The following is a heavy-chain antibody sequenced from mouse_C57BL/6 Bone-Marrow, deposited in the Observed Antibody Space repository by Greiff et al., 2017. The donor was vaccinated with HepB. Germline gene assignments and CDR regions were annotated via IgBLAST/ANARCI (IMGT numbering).Heavy chain of an antibody. D-gene: IGHD1-1*01. V-gene: IGHV1-22*01. CDR1: GYTFTDYN. Sequence: EVQLQESGPELVKPGASVKLSCKASGYTFTDYNMHWVKQSHGKSLEWIGYINPNNGGTSYNQKFKGKATLTVNKSSSTAYMELRSLTSEDSAVYYCARKGKNYGAWFAYWGQGTLVTVSA. CDR3: ARKGKNYGAWFAY. CDR2: INPNNGGT. J-gene: IGHJ3*01.